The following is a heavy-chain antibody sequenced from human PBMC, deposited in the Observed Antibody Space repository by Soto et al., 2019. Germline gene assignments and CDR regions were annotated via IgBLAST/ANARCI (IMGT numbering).Heavy chain of an antibody. V-gene: IGHV3-72*01. CDR3: ARDRRGYSGAFGMDV. J-gene: IGHJ6*02. CDR2: TRNKANSYTT. Sequence: EVQLVESGGGLVQPGGSLRLSCAVSGFTFSDHYMDWVRQAPGKGLEWVGRTRNKANSYTTEYAASVKDRFTISRDDSKNSLYLQMNSLKTEDRAVYYCARDRRGYSGAFGMDVWGQGTTVTVSS. D-gene: IGHD5-18*01. CDR1: GFTFSDHY.